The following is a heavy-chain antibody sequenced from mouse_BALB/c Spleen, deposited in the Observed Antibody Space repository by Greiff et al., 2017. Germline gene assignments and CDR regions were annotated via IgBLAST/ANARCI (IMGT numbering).Heavy chain of an antibody. CDR3: TRSYGNYFDD. CDR2: IYPSDSYT. J-gene: IGHJ2*01. Sequence: QVQLQQPGAELVRPGASVKLSCKASGYTFTSYWINWVKQRPGQGLEWIGNIYPSDSYTNYNQKFKDKATLTVDKSSSTAYMQLSSPTSEDSAVYYCTRSYGNYFDDWGQGTTLTVSS. D-gene: IGHD2-10*02. V-gene: IGHV1-69*02. CDR1: GYTFTSYW.